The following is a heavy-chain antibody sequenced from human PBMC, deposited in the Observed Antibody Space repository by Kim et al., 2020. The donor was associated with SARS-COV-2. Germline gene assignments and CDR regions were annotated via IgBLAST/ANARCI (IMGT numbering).Heavy chain of an antibody. CDR1: GGSISSGGYY. V-gene: IGHV4-31*03. Sequence: SETLSLTCTVSGGSISSGGYYWSWIRQHPGKGLEWIGYIYYSGSTYYNPSLKSRVTISVDTSKNQFSLKLSSVTAADTAVYYCARTCYSGYDGKKYSSSIDNRGQGTLGTVSS. CDR3: ARTCYSGYDGKKYSSSIDN. CDR2: IYYSGST. J-gene: IGHJ4*02. D-gene: IGHD5-12*01.